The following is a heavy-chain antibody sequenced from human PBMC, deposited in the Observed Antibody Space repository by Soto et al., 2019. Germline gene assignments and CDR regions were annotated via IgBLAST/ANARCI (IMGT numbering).Heavy chain of an antibody. Sequence: SETLSLTCTVSGGSISRYYWSWIRQPPGKGLEWIGYIYYSGSTNYNPSLKSRVTISVDTSKNQFSLKLSSVTAADTAVYYCARYDYGDLYYFDYWGQGTLVTVSS. J-gene: IGHJ4*02. CDR1: GGSISRYY. CDR2: IYYSGST. CDR3: ARYDYGDLYYFDY. D-gene: IGHD4-17*01. V-gene: IGHV4-59*08.